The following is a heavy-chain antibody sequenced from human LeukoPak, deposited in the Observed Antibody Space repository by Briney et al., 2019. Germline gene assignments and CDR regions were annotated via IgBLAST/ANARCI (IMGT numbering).Heavy chain of an antibody. J-gene: IGHJ6*02. D-gene: IGHD1-7*01. V-gene: IGHV4-39*01. CDR1: GGSISSSSYY. Sequence: PSETLSLTCTVSGGSISSSSYYWGWIRQPPGKGLEWIGSIYYSGSTYYNPSLKSRVTISVDTSKNQFSLKLSSVTAADTAVYYCAREYNWNSYFRYYYYYGMDVWGQGTTVTVSS. CDR3: AREYNWNSYFRYYYYYGMDV. CDR2: IYYSGST.